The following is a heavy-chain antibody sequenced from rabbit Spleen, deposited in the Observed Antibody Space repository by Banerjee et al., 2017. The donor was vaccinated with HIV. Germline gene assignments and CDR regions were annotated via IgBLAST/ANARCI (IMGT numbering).Heavy chain of an antibody. CDR3: VREVAGVIGWNFNL. CDR1: GFSFSGSYY. V-gene: IGHV1S45*01. Sequence: QEQLEESGGDLVKPGASLTLTCTASGFSFSGSYYMCWVRQAPGKGLEWIACIYAGSSGGTYYARWAKGRFTISYPSSTTVTLQMTSLTVADTATYFCVREVAGVIGWNFNLWGQGTLVTVS. J-gene: IGHJ4*01. CDR2: IYAGSSGGT. D-gene: IGHD4-1*01.